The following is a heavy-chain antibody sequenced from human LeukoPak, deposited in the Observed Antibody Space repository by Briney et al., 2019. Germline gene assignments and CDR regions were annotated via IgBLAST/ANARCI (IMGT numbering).Heavy chain of an antibody. CDR2: IIPIFGTA. D-gene: IGHD4-17*01. Sequence: GASVRVSCKASGGTFSSYAISWVRQAPGQGLEWMGGIIPIFGTANYAQKFQGRVTIAADKSTSTAYMELSSLRSEGTAVYYCASYYGDYPSYYYCMDVWGKGTTVTVSS. J-gene: IGHJ6*04. V-gene: IGHV1-69*06. CDR1: GGTFSSYA. CDR3: ASYYGDYPSYYYCMDV.